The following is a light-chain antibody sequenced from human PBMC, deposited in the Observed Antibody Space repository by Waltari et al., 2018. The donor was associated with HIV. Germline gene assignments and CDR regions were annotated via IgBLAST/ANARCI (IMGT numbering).Light chain of an antibody. CDR1: RTNVGPTYD. J-gene: IGLJ3*02. Sequence: QAALTQPPSVSGAPGPRVTISCTGLTRTNVGPTYDVHWYQQLPGRALTRLRSSNSNRPSGVPKRFSGSKSGTSAALSITGVRPEDEAQYYWQSYDLGHGVWVVGGGTKLTVL. V-gene: IGLV1-40*01. CDR3: QSYDLGHGVWV. CDR2: SNS.